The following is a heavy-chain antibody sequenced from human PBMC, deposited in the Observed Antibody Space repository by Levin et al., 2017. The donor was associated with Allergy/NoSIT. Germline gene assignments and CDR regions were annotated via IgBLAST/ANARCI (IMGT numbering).Heavy chain of an antibody. J-gene: IGHJ6*02. Sequence: ASVKVSCKTSGGTLSSYATSWMRQVPGQGLEWMGGITPIFGTTDYAQKFQGRVTITADEYTSTAYMELSSLRSEDTAVYYCARGRGSTGTTGYYYGMDVWGQGTTVTVSS. D-gene: IGHD1-1*01. CDR1: GGTLSSYA. CDR2: ITPIFGTT. CDR3: ARGRGSTGTTGYYYGMDV. V-gene: IGHV1-69*13.